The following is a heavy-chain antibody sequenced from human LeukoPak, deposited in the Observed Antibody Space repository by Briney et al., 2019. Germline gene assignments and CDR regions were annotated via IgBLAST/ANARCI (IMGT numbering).Heavy chain of an antibody. V-gene: IGHV4-38-2*02. CDR3: ARGSYDILTGYPYYFDY. CDR1: GYSISSGYY. CDR2: IYHSGST. D-gene: IGHD3-9*01. Sequence: SESLSLTCTVSGYSISSGYYWGRIRQPPGKGLEWIGSIYHSGSTYYNPSLKSRVTISVDTPKNQFSLKLSSVTAADTAVYYCARGSYDILTGYPYYFDYWGQGTLVTVSS. J-gene: IGHJ4*02.